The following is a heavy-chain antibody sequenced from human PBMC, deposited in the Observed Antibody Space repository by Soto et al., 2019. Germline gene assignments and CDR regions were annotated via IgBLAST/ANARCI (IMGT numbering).Heavy chain of an antibody. CDR1: GFTFTNYA. CDR3: AKDGLRLEDDYDDMDV. Sequence: QVQLVESGGGVVQPGRSLRLSCAASGFTFTNYAMHWVRQAPGKGLEWVAVVSYDGANKHFADSVKGRFTISRDNSMNTVYLQMNSLSAEDTAVYYCAKDGLRLEDDYDDMDVGGKGTTVTVSS. CDR2: VSYDGANK. D-gene: IGHD4-17*01. J-gene: IGHJ6*03. V-gene: IGHV3-30*18.